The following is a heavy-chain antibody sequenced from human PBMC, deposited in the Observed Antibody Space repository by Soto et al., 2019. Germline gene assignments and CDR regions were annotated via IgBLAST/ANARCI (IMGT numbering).Heavy chain of an antibody. V-gene: IGHV4-4*02. Sequence: PSETLSLTCAVSGGSISSSNWWSWVRQPPGKGLEWIGEIYHSGSTNYNPSLKSRVTISVDTSKNQFSPKLGSVTAADTAVYYCARRYGASFDYWGQGTLVTVSS. CDR2: IYHSGST. CDR3: ARRYGASFDY. CDR1: GGSISSSNW. D-gene: IGHD4-17*01. J-gene: IGHJ4*02.